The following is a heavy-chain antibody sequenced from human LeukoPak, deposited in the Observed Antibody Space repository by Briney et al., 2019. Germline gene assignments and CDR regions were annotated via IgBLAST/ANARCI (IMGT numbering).Heavy chain of an antibody. CDR1: GFTFSRSA. D-gene: IGHD3-22*01. V-gene: IGHV3-23*01. CDR3: AKDGLYYDGSEHVYYFDS. J-gene: IGHJ4*02. Sequence: PGGSLRLSCAASGFTFSRSAMTWARQGPGTGLEFVASIIYSGGATYYADSVKGRFTISRDNSKNTLYLQMNSLRAEDTALYYCAKDGLYYDGSEHVYYFDSWGQGTLVTVSS. CDR2: IIYSGGAT.